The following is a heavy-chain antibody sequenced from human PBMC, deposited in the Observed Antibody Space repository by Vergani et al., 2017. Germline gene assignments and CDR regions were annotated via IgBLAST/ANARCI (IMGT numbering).Heavy chain of an antibody. CDR3: ARSRIYYGAGSPDY. V-gene: IGHV4-61*08. J-gene: IGHJ4*02. D-gene: IGHD3-10*01. CDR1: GGSISSGDYY. CDR2: VSFRGDT. Sequence: QVQLQESGPGLVKPSQTLSLICTVSGGSISSGDYYWSWIRQPPGKGLEWMGYVSFRGDTLYDPSVKGRMTISLNTSSNQFSLYLTSVTAADTAVYYCARSRIYYGAGSPDYWGQGTLVTVSS.